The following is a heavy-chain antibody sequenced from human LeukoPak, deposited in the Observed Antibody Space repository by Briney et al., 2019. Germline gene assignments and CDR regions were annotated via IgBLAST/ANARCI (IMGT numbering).Heavy chain of an antibody. J-gene: IGHJ4*02. Sequence: SETLSLTCTVSGGSISSSSYYWGWIRQPPGKGLEWIGSIYYSGSTYYNPSLKSRVTISVDTSKNQFSLKLSSVTAADTAVYYCARHHKYGPTAAHFDYWGQGTLATVSS. CDR3: ARHHKYGPTAAHFDY. CDR1: GGSISSSSYY. CDR2: IYYSGST. V-gene: IGHV4-39*01. D-gene: IGHD2-2*01.